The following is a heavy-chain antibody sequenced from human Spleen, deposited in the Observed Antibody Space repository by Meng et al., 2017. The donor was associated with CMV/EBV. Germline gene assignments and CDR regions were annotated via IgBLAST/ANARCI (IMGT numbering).Heavy chain of an antibody. CDR2: IYSGGSST. CDR3: AKGARLKDY. CDR1: GFTFSSYA. V-gene: IGHV3-23*03. D-gene: IGHD3-16*01. J-gene: IGHJ4*02. Sequence: GESLKISCAASGFTFSSYAMNWVRQAPGKGLEWVSVIYSGGSSTYYADSVKGRFTISRVDSKNTLYLQMNSLRAEDTAVYYCAKGARLKDYWGQGTLVTVSS.